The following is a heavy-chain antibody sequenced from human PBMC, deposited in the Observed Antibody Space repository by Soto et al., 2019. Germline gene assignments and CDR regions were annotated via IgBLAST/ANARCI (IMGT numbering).Heavy chain of an antibody. Sequence: GASVKVSCKASGYTFTSYGISWVRQAPGQGLEWMGWISAYNGNTNYAQKLQGRVTMTTDTSTSTAYMELRSLRSDDTAVYYCARAVAAAAVGYYYYGMDVWGQGTTVTVSS. J-gene: IGHJ6*02. CDR2: ISAYNGNT. V-gene: IGHV1-18*01. CDR3: ARAVAAAAVGYYYYGMDV. D-gene: IGHD6-13*01. CDR1: GYTFTSYG.